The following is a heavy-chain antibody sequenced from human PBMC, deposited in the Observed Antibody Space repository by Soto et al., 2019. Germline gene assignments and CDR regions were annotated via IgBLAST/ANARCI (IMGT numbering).Heavy chain of an antibody. CDR1: GFTFRSFT. CDR2: ISSNSAYI. V-gene: IGHV3-21*01. J-gene: IGHJ5*02. D-gene: IGHD6-13*01. CDR3: TRDASRDSSARGWFDP. Sequence: GGSLRRSCAASGFTFRSFTMNWVRQAPGKGLEWVSTISSNSAYIYYTDALRGRFTISRDNAKNSLHLQMNSLRAEDTAVYYCTRDASRDSSARGWFDPWGPGTLVTVSS.